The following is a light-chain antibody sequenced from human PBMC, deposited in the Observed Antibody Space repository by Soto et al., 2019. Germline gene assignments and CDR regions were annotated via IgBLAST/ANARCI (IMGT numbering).Light chain of an antibody. Sequence: NFMLTQPHSVSESPGKTVTISCTDSSGSIASNYVQWYQRRPGSAPTTVIYEDNRRPSGVPDRFSGSIDNSSNSASLTISGLKTEDEADYYCQSYDSNNWVFGGGTQLTVL. J-gene: IGLJ3*02. V-gene: IGLV6-57*02. CDR2: EDN. CDR1: SGSIASNY. CDR3: QSYDSNNWV.